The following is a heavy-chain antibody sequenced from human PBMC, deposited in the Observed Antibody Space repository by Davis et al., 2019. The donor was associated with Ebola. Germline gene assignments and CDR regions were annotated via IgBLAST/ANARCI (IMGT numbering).Heavy chain of an antibody. V-gene: IGHV3-30-3*01. J-gene: IGHJ3*02. D-gene: IGHD3-10*01. CDR2: ISYDGSNK. CDR3: ARDRGREQSAPDAFDI. Sequence: GESLKISCAASGFTFSSYAMHWVRQAPGKGLEWVAVISYDGSNKYYADSVKGRFTISRDNSKNTLYLQMNSLRAEDTAVYYCARDRGREQSAPDAFDIWGQGTMVTVSS. CDR1: GFTFSSYA.